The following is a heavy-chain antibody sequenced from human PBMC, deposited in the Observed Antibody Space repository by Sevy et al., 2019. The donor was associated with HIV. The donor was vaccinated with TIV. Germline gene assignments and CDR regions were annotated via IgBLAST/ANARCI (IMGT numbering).Heavy chain of an antibody. Sequence: ASVKVSCKASGYTFSDSGYYVHWVQQAPGQGLEWMGWINPKSGATNYAKKFQGRVTMTRDTSVSTANMELTRLTSDDTDVYYCARESYDFWTGPVDYEYGMDVWGQGTTVTVSS. CDR3: ARESYDFWTGPVDYEYGMDV. J-gene: IGHJ6*02. D-gene: IGHD3-3*01. CDR2: INPKSGAT. CDR1: GYTFSDSGYY. V-gene: IGHV1-2*02.